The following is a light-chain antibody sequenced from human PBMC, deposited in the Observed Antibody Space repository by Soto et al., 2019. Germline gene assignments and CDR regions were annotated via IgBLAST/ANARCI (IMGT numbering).Light chain of an antibody. CDR2: DVS. V-gene: IGLV2-14*03. J-gene: IGLJ1*01. CDR3: SSYTTSNTRQIV. Sequence: QSVLTQPASVSGSPGQSIAISCTGTSSDVGAYNYVSWYQHHPGKAPKLMIYDVSNRPSGVSNRFSGSKPGNTASLTISGLQPEDEADYYCSSYTTSNTRQIVLGTGTKVTVL. CDR1: SSDVGAYNY.